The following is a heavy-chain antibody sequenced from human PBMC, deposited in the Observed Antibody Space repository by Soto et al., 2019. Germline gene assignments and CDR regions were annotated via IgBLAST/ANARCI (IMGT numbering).Heavy chain of an antibody. D-gene: IGHD3-16*01. Sequence: SETLSLTCTVSGSSISSYCWSWIRQPPGKGLEWIGYIYYSGSTNYNPSLKSRVTISVDTSKNQFSLKLSSVTAADTAVYYCARGGSDYNDFDIWGQGTMVNVSS. CDR3: ARGGSDYNDFDI. V-gene: IGHV4-59*01. CDR1: GSSISSYC. J-gene: IGHJ3*02. CDR2: IYYSGST.